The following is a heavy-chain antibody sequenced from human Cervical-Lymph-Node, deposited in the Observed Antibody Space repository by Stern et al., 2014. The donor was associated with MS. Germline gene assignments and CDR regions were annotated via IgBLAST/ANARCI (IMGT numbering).Heavy chain of an antibody. CDR2: ISHIGDYI. V-gene: IGHV3-21*01. J-gene: IGHJ3*02. CDR1: GFTFSNYN. CDR3: ARNLNAFDI. Sequence: MQLVESGGGLVKPGGSLRLSCAASGFTFSNYNMHWVRQAPGKGLEWVSSISHIGDYIYYADSVKGRFSISRDNAKNSLYLQMKSLRAEDTAVYYCARNLNAFDIWGQGTMVTVSS.